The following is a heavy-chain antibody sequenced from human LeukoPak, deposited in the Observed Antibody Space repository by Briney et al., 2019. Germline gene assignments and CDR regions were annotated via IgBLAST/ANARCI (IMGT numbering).Heavy chain of an antibody. D-gene: IGHD3-3*01. J-gene: IGHJ4*02. CDR3: AKDHSYYDFWSGATNFDY. Sequence: PGGSLRLSCAASGFTFSSYGMHWVRQAPGKGLEWVAFIRYDGSNKYYADSVKGRLTISRDNSKNTLYLQMNSLRAEDTAVYYCAKDHSYYDFWSGATNFDYWGQGTLVTVSS. V-gene: IGHV3-30*02. CDR1: GFTFSSYG. CDR2: IRYDGSNK.